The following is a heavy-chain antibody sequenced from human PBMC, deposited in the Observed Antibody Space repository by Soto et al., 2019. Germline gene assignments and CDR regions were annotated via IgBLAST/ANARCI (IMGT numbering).Heavy chain of an antibody. CDR3: ARDSVGRGSFSSFDY. CDR1: GFTFSSYG. Sequence: GGSLRLSCAASGFTFSSYGMHWVRQAPGKGLEWVAVIWYDGSNKYYADSVKGRFTISRDNSKNTLYLQMNSLRAEDTAVYYCARDSVGRGSFSSFDYWGQGTLVTVSS. J-gene: IGHJ4*02. CDR2: IWYDGSNK. V-gene: IGHV3-33*01. D-gene: IGHD1-26*01.